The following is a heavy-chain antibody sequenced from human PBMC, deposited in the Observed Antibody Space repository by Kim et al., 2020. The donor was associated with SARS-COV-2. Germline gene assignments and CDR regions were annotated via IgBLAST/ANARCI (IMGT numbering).Heavy chain of an antibody. J-gene: IGHJ4*02. CDR1: GGSISSGGYY. V-gene: IGHV4-31*03. CDR2: IYYSGST. CDR3: ARGWGATSLYYFDY. D-gene: IGHD1-26*01. Sequence: SETLSLTCTVSGGSISSGGYYWSWIRQHPGKGLEWIGYIYYSGSTYYNPSLKSRVTISVDTSKNQFSLKLSSVTAADTAVYYCARGWGATSLYYFDYWGQGTLVTVSS.